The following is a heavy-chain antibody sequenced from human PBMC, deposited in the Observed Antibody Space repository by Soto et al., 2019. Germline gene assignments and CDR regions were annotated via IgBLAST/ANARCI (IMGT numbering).Heavy chain of an antibody. CDR1: GYSFTSYW. Sequence: GESLRISCKGFGYSFTSYWIGWVRQMPGKGLEWMGIIYPGDSDTVYSPSFQGQVTISADKSISTAYLQWSSLKASDTAMYYGARPSDTQLGVDYWGQGNLVTVSS. V-gene: IGHV5-51*01. CDR2: IYPGDSDT. CDR3: ARPSDTQLGVDY. D-gene: IGHD6-6*01. J-gene: IGHJ4*02.